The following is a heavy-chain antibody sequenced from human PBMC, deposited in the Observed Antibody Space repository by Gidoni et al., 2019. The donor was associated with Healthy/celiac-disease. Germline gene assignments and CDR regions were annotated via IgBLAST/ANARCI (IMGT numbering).Heavy chain of an antibody. D-gene: IGHD3-22*01. Sequence: QVTLKESGPVLVKPTETLTLTCTVSGFSLSNARMGVSWIRQPPGKALEWLAHIFSNDEKSYSTSLKSRLTISKDTSKSQVVLTMTNMDPVDTATYYCARIRGYDSSGYHYYYYYMDVWGKGTTVTVSS. CDR2: IFSNDEK. J-gene: IGHJ6*03. CDR1: GFSLSNARMG. V-gene: IGHV2-26*01. CDR3: ARIRGYDSSGYHYYYYYMDV.